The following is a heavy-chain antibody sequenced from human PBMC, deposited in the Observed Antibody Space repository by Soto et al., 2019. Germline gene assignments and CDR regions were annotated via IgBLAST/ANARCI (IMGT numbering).Heavy chain of an antibody. V-gene: IGHV1-18*04. D-gene: IGHD3-22*01. CDR2: ISAYNGNT. J-gene: IGHJ5*02. CDR3: ARDGYYDSSGYS. CDR1: WYTFTSYG. Sequence: ASVKVSCSASWYTFTSYGISWVRQAPGQGLEWMGWISAYNGNTNYAQKLQGRVTMTTDTSTSTAYMELRSLRSDDTAVYYCARDGYYDSSGYSWGQGTLVTVSS.